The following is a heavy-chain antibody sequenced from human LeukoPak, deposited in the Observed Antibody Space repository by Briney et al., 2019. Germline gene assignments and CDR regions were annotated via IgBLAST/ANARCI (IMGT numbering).Heavy chain of an antibody. Sequence: GWSLRLSCAASGFTVITNDVTWVRQAPGKGLEWVSVLYSDGNTKYADSVQGRFTISRDNSKNTLYLEMNSLSPDDTAVYYCARGVGPLAANTLAYWGQGTLVTVSS. D-gene: IGHD3-16*01. CDR3: ARGVGPLAANTLAY. J-gene: IGHJ4*02. CDR1: GFTVITND. V-gene: IGHV3-53*01. CDR2: LYSDGNT.